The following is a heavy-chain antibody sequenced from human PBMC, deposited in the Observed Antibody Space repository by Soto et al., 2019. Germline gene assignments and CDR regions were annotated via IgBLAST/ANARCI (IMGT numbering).Heavy chain of an antibody. Sequence: QVQLVESGGGVVQPERSLRLSCAASGFTFSRYGMHWVRQTPGKGLEWVAVISDNGSDKYYGDSVKGRFTISRDNSKNTLDLQMNSLRAEDTAVYFCARDPFGQTYPVGYDYWGHGPLVTFSS. V-gene: IGHV3-30*03. CDR1: GFTFSRYG. CDR3: ARDPFGQTYPVGYDY. J-gene: IGHJ4*01. D-gene: IGHD3-3*01. CDR2: ISDNGSDK.